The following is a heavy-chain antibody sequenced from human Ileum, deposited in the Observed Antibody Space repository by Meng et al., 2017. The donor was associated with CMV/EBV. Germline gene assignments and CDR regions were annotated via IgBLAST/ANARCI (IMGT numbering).Heavy chain of an antibody. CDR3: AKDAYSTHESGDVNFDY. J-gene: IGHJ4*02. Sequence: GGSLRLSCAASGFTFDDYGMSWVRQAPGKGLEWVSGINWNGGSTGYADSVKGRFTISRDNAKNSLYLQMNSLRAEDTALYYCAKDAYSTHESGDVNFDYWGQGTLVTVSS. CDR2: INWNGGST. CDR1: GFTFDDYG. D-gene: IGHD4-11*01. V-gene: IGHV3-20*04.